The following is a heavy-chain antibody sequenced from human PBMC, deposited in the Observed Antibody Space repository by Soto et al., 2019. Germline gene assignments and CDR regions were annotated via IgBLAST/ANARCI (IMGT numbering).Heavy chain of an antibody. J-gene: IGHJ4*02. D-gene: IGHD5-18*01. CDR1: GYTFTSYA. CDR2: INAGNGNT. Sequence: ASVKVSCKASGYTFTSYAMHWVRQAPGQRLEWMGWINAGNGNTRYSQKFQGRVTITRDTSASTAYMELSSLRSEDTAVYYCARGLNGYLHYFDYWGQGTPVTVSS. CDR3: ARGLNGYLHYFDY. V-gene: IGHV1-3*01.